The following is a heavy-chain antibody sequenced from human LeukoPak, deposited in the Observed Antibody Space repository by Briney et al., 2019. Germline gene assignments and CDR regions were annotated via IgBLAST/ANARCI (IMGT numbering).Heavy chain of an antibody. D-gene: IGHD3-22*01. CDR3: ARDLGSYYYDSSGYSPHYYYYMDV. V-gene: IGHV4-4*07. CDR2: IYTSGST. CDR1: GVSISSYY. J-gene: IGHJ6*03. Sequence: SETLSLTCTVSGVSISSYYWSWIRQPAGKGLEWIGRIYTSGSTNYNPSLKSRVTMSVDTSKNQFSLKLSSVTAADTAVYYCARDLGSYYYDSSGYSPHYYYYMDVWGKGTTVTISS.